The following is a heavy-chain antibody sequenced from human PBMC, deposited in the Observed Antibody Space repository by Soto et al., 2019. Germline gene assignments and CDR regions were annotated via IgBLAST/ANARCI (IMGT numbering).Heavy chain of an antibody. J-gene: IGHJ3*02. Sequence: GGSLRLSCAASGFTFSSYAMSWVRQAPGKGLEWVSAISGSGGSTYYADSVKGRFTISRDNSKNTLYLQMNSLRAEDTAVYYCAKDEGYYDYIWGSYRAPDAFDIWGQGTMVTVSS. D-gene: IGHD3-16*02. V-gene: IGHV3-23*01. CDR2: ISGSGGST. CDR3: AKDEGYYDYIWGSYRAPDAFDI. CDR1: GFTFSSYA.